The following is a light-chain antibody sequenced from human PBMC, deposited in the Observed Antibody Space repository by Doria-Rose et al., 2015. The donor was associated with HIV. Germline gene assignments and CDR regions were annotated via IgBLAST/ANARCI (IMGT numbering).Light chain of an antibody. V-gene: IGKV3-20*01. J-gene: IGKJ1*01. CDR1: QSFSSTY. CDR3: HQYGTSWT. Sequence: LTQSPGTLPLSPGERATLSCRASQSFSSTYLAWYQQKPGQAPSLLIYDGSTRATGIPDRFSASGPGTDFTLTINRLEPEDFALYYCHQYGTSWTFGQGTKVEI. CDR2: DGS.